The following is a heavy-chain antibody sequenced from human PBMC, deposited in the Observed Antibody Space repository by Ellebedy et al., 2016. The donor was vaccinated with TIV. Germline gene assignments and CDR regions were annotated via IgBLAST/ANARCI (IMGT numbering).Heavy chain of an antibody. Sequence: GESLKISCAASGFTFTQYWLHWVRQAPGKGPVWVSRINSDGSSTTYADSVKGRFTISRDNSKNTLNLEMNSLRAEDTAVYYCAKEQSPYYDILTDSFDYWGQGALVTVSS. D-gene: IGHD3-9*01. J-gene: IGHJ4*02. CDR1: GFTFTQYW. CDR3: AKEQSPYYDILTDSFDY. CDR2: INSDGSST. V-gene: IGHV3-74*01.